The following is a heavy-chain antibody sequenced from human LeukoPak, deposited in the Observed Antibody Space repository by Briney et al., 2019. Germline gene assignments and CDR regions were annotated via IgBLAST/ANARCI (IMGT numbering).Heavy chain of an antibody. D-gene: IGHD3-9*01. J-gene: IGHJ5*02. V-gene: IGHV4-38-2*02. CDR1: GYSISSGYY. Sequence: SETLSLTCTVSGYSISSGYYWGWIRQPPGKGLEWIGSIYHSGSTYYNPSLKSRVTISLDTSKNQFPLKLSSVTAADTAVYYCARALYDILTGFCFDPWGQGTLVTVSS. CDR2: IYHSGST. CDR3: ARALYDILTGFCFDP.